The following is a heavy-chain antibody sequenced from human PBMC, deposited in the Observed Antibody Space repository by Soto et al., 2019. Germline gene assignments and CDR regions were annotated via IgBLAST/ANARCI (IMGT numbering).Heavy chain of an antibody. V-gene: IGHV1-18*01. CDR3: ARVILDIVVVVAATSDAFDI. D-gene: IGHD2-15*01. CDR1: GYTFTSYG. J-gene: IGHJ3*02. CDR2: ISAYNGNT. Sequence: QVQLVQSGAEVKKPGASVKVSCKASGYTFTSYGISWVRQAPGQGLEWMGWISAYNGNTNYAQKLQGRVTMTTDTSTSTAYMELRSLISDDTAVYYCARVILDIVVVVAATSDAFDIWGQGTMVTVSS.